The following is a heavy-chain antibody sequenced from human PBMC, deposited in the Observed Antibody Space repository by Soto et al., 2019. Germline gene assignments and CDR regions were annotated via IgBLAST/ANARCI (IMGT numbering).Heavy chain of an antibody. Sequence: SETLSLTCTVSGGSISSYYWSWIRQPPGKGLEWIGYIYYSGSTNYNPSLKSRVTMSVDTSKNQFSLKLGSVTAADTAVYYCARQGYDSSGYYFDYWGQGTLVTVSS. CDR1: GGSISSYY. J-gene: IGHJ4*02. V-gene: IGHV4-59*08. CDR3: ARQGYDSSGYYFDY. D-gene: IGHD3-22*01. CDR2: IYYSGST.